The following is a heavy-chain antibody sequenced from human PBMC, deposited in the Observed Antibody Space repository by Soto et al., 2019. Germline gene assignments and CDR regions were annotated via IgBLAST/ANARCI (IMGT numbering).Heavy chain of an antibody. V-gene: IGHV1-69*02. J-gene: IGHJ4*02. CDR1: GGTFSSYT. CDR2: IIPLLAIA. D-gene: IGHD4-17*01. CDR3: ASHYERHS. Sequence: QVQLVQSGAEVKKPGSSVKVSCKASGGTFSSYTISWVRQAPGQGLEWMGRIIPLLAIANYAQKSQGRVTSTADKSTSTAYMELSSLRSEDTAVYYCASHYERHSWGQGTLVTVSS.